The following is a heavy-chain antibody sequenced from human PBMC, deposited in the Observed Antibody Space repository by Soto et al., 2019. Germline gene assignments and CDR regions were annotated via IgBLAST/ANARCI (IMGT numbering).Heavy chain of an antibody. D-gene: IGHD3-10*01. V-gene: IGHV3-53*01. J-gene: IGHJ4*02. CDR1: GFTVRSNY. CDR3: AKDPGGVSGNYYHFEY. Sequence: GGSLSLSSAASGFTVRSNYMSWVRHAPGKGLEGVSVIYDSGSTYYADPVKGRFSISRHNSKNTMYLQMNSLRAEDTAVYYCAKDPGGVSGNYYHFEYWGQGTLVTVSS. CDR2: IYDSGST.